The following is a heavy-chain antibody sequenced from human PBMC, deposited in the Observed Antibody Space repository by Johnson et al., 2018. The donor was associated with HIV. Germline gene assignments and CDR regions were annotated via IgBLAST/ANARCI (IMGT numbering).Heavy chain of an antibody. J-gene: IGHJ3*02. D-gene: IGHD6-13*01. CDR1: GFIFHDYA. CDR3: AKDRRYSSSWYAFDI. V-gene: IGHV3-9*01. CDR2: ISWNSGSK. Sequence: VQLVESGGGLVQPGRSLRLSCAASGFIFHDYAMHCVRQAPGKGLEWVSGISWNSGSKGYADSVKGRFTISRDNARNSLYLQMNSLRVEDTALYYCAKDRRYSSSWYAFDIWGQGTMVTVSS.